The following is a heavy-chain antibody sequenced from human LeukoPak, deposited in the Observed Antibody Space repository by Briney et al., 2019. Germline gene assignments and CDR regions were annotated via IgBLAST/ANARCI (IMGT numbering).Heavy chain of an antibody. CDR3: ARDAMSRTADY. CDR2: IKQDGSET. V-gene: IGHV3-7*01. Sequence: GGSLRLSRAASGFTFSSYWMSWVLQAPGKGLEWVGNIKQDGSETYFVDSVKGRFTISRDNAKNSLYLQMNNLRAEDTAVYYCARDAMSRTADYWGQGTLVTVSS. CDR1: GFTFSSYW. D-gene: IGHD2-2*01. J-gene: IGHJ4*02.